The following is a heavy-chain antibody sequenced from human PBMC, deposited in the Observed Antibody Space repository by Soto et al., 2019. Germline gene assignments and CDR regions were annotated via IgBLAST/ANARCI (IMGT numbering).Heavy chain of an antibody. J-gene: IGHJ6*02. Sequence: PSETLSLTCTVSGGSISSGGYYWSWIRQHPGKGLEWIGYIYYSGSTYYNPSLKSRVTISVDTSKNQFSLKLSSVTAADTAVYYCARDLRYSYGSGSYSYGMDVWGQGTTVTVSS. D-gene: IGHD3-10*01. CDR1: GGSISSGGYY. CDR2: IYYSGST. V-gene: IGHV4-31*03. CDR3: ARDLRYSYGSGSYSYGMDV.